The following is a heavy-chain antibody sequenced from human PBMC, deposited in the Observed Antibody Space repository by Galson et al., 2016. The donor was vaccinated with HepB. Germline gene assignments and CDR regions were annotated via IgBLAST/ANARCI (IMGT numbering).Heavy chain of an antibody. J-gene: IGHJ4*02. CDR3: AKAYFTGDDCYVDAHYFDH. V-gene: IGHV3-33*06. Sequence: SLRLSCAASGFTFSNHAMHWVRQAPGKGLEWVAVIWNDGSYKYYSDSVKGRFTISRDNFKNTVDLEMNSLSVEETALYYCAKAYFTGDDCYVDAHYFDHLVQGMLVTVSS. D-gene: IGHD2-21*02. CDR1: GFTFSNHA. CDR2: IWNDGSYK.